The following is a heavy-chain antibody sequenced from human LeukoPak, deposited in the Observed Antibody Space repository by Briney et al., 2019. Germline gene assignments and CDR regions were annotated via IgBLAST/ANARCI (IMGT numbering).Heavy chain of an antibody. V-gene: IGHV4-34*01. J-gene: IGHJ5*02. D-gene: IGHD3-10*01. CDR3: AGYYGSGSYYGWFDP. Sequence: SETLSLTCAVYGGSFSGYYWSWIRQPPGKGPEWIGEINHSGSTNYNPSLKSRVTISVDTSKNQFSLKLSSVTAADTAVYYCAGYYGSGSYYGWFDPWGQGTLATVSS. CDR1: GGSFSGYY. CDR2: INHSGST.